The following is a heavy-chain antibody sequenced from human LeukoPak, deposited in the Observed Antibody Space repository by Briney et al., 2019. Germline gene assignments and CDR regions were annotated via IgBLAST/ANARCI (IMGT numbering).Heavy chain of an antibody. V-gene: IGHV3-30*01. CDR3: ARAAMAAVDY. D-gene: IGHD5-24*01. Sequence: GGSLGLSCAASGFTFSSYAMHWVRQAPGKGLEWVAVISYDGSNKYYADSVKGRFTISRDNSKNTLYLQMNSLRAEDTAVYYCARAAMAAVDYWGQGTLVTVSS. CDR2: ISYDGSNK. CDR1: GFTFSSYA. J-gene: IGHJ4*02.